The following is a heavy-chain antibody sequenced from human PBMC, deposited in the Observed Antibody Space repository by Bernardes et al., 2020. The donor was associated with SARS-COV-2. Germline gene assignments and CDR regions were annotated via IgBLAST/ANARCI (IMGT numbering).Heavy chain of an antibody. CDR3: AKARGGAAGGGKGGMDV. D-gene: IGHD6-13*01. Sequence: GGSLRLSCAASGFTFSSYGLHWVRQAPGKGLEWVAVTSYDGSSKYYADSVKGRFTISRDNSKNTLYLQMNSLRVEDTAVYYCAKARGGAAGGGKGGMDVWGQGTTVTVSS. J-gene: IGHJ6*02. CDR2: TSYDGSSK. CDR1: GFTFSSYG. V-gene: IGHV3-30*18.